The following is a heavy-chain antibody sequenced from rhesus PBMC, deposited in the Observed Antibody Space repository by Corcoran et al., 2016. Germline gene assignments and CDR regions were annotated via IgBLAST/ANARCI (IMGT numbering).Heavy chain of an antibody. Sequence: QLQLQESGPGLVKPSETLSLTCAVSGGSISSNYWSWIRQPPGKGLEWIGRISGSGGSTDYNPSLKSRVTISTDTSKNQFSRKLSSVTAADTAVYYCARDPSGPYNFWSGYTFDYWGQGVLVTVSS. CDR2: ISGSGGST. J-gene: IGHJ4*01. CDR3: ARDPSGPYNFWSGYTFDY. D-gene: IGHD3-3*01. CDR1: GGSISSNY. V-gene: IGHV4-173*01.